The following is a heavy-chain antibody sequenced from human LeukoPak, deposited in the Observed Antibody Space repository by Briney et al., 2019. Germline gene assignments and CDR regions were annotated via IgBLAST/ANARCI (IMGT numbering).Heavy chain of an antibody. V-gene: IGHV1-2*02. D-gene: IGHD6-19*01. J-gene: IGHJ4*02. CDR1: GYTFTAYY. CDR2: INPNSGDT. CDR3: ARDQVYNSAQGVIDY. Sequence: ASVKVSCKTSGYTFTAYYMHWVRQAPGQGLEWMGWINPNSGDTNYAQKFQGRVTMTRDTSISTAYMELTRLRSDDTAVYYCARDQVYNSAQGVIDYWVQRTLVTVSS.